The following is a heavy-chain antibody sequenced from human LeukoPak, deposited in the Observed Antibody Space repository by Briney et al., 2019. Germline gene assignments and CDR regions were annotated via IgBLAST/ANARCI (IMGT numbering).Heavy chain of an antibody. V-gene: IGHV4-30-4*01. D-gene: IGHD4/OR15-4a*01. J-gene: IGHJ4*02. CDR2: IYYSGST. CDR3: ARELTYADY. Sequence: SETLSLTCTVSGGSISSGDHYWSWIRQPPGKGLEWIGYIYYSGSTYYNPSLKSRVTMSVDTSKNQFSLKLSSVTAADTAVYYCARELTYADYWGQGTLVTVSS. CDR1: GGSISSGDHY.